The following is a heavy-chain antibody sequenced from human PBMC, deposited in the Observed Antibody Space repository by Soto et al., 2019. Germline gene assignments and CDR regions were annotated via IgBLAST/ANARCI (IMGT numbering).Heavy chain of an antibody. J-gene: IGHJ4*02. CDR1: GGSISSGGYS. D-gene: IGHD1-26*01. CDR2: IYHSGST. CDR3: ASVKRYSSIDY. Sequence: QLQLQESGSGLVKPSQTLSLTCAVSGGSISSGGYSWSWIRQPPGKGLEWIGYIYHSGSTYYNPSLKSRVTISVDRSKNQFSLKLSSLPAADTAVFDCASVKRYSSIDYWGQGTLGTVSS. V-gene: IGHV4-30-2*01.